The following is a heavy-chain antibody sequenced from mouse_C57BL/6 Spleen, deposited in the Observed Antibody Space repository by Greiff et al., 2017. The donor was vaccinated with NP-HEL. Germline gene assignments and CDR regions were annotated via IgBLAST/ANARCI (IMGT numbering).Heavy chain of an antibody. CDR2: INPSSGYT. Sequence: LVESGAELARPGASVKMSCKASGYTFTSYTMHWVKQRPGQGLEWIGYINPSSGYTKYNQKFKDKATLTADKSSSTAYMQLSSLTSEDSAVYYGARGDYYGSSYWYFDVWGTGTTVTVSS. J-gene: IGHJ1*03. V-gene: IGHV1-4*01. CDR3: ARGDYYGSSYWYFDV. CDR1: GYTFTSYT. D-gene: IGHD1-1*01.